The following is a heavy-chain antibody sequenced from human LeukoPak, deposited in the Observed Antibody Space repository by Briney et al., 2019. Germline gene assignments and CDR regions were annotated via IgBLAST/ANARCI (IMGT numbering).Heavy chain of an antibody. CDR2: ISTSGGST. Sequence: GGSLRLSCAASGFTVSSYAMNWVRQAPGKGLEWVATISTSGGSTYYADFVKGRFTISRDNSKNTLYLQMNSLRAEDTAVYYCARTLRHYYYGSGSYYQPFDYWGQGTLVTVSS. J-gene: IGHJ4*02. D-gene: IGHD3-10*01. CDR3: ARTLRHYYYGSGSYYQPFDY. V-gene: IGHV3-23*01. CDR1: GFTVSSYA.